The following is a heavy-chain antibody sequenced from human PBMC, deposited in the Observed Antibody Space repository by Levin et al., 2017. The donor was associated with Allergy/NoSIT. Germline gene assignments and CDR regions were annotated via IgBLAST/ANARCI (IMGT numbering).Heavy chain of an antibody. J-gene: IGHJ4*02. Sequence: GGSLRLSCAASGFTFSSYAMSWVRQAPGKGLEWVSAISGSGGSTYYADSVKGRFTISRDNSKNTLYLQMNSLRAEDTAVYYCAKRRVVVVVPAALKEGFDYWGQGTLVTVSS. CDR1: GFTFSSYA. D-gene: IGHD2-2*01. CDR3: AKRRVVVVVPAALKEGFDY. V-gene: IGHV3-23*01. CDR2: ISGSGGST.